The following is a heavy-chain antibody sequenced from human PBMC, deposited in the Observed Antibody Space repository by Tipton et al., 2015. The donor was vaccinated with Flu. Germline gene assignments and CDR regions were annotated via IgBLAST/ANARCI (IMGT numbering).Heavy chain of an antibody. J-gene: IGHJ4*02. Sequence: LRLSCTVSGGSISSGTYHWGWNRQPPGKGLEWIGTIYYSGSTYYNPSLKSRVTISVDTSKNQFSLKVSSVTAADTAIYYCARDPWAVPYYFDYWGQGTLITVSS. CDR2: IYYSGST. CDR3: ARDPWAVPYYFDY. CDR1: GGSISSGTYH. D-gene: IGHD6-6*01. V-gene: IGHV4-39*07.